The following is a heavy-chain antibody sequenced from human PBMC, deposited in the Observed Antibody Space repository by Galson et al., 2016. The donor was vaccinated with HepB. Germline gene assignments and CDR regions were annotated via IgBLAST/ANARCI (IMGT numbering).Heavy chain of an antibody. Sequence: EPLSLTCTVSGDSISSYYWSWIRQPAGKRLEWIGRIYTTGSTNYNPSLKSRVTMSVDTSKNQFSLKLSSVTAADTAVYYCARFSMVIGGWYFDSWGQGKLVTVSS. V-gene: IGHV4-4*07. D-gene: IGHD6-19*01. CDR2: IYTTGST. CDR3: ARFSMVIGGWYFDS. J-gene: IGHJ4*02. CDR1: GDSISSYY.